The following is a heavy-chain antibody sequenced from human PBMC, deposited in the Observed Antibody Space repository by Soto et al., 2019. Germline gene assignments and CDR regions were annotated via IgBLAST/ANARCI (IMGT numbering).Heavy chain of an antibody. V-gene: IGHV3-21*01. CDR1: GFTFSSYS. J-gene: IGHJ4*02. D-gene: IGHD3-10*01. CDR2: ISSSSSYI. Sequence: PGGSLRLSCAASGFTFSSYSMNWVRQAPGKGLEWVSSISSSSSYIYYADSVKGRFTISRDNAKNSLYLQMNSLRAEDTAVYYCARGSRFGELPKAHDYWGQGTLVTVSS. CDR3: ARGSRFGELPKAHDY.